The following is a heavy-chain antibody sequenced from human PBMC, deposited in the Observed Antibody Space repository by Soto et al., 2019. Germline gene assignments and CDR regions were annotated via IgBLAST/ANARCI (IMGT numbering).Heavy chain of an antibody. CDR1: GYTFTSYA. CDR3: AREEQQQYYYYYYGMDV. CDR2: INAGNGNT. Sequence: ASVKVSCKASGYTFTSYAMHCVRQASGQRLEWMGWINAGNGNTKYSQKLQGRVTITRDTSASTAYMELSSLRSEDTAVYYCAREEQQQYYYYYYGMDVWGQGTTVTVSS. D-gene: IGHD6-13*01. V-gene: IGHV1-3*01. J-gene: IGHJ6*02.